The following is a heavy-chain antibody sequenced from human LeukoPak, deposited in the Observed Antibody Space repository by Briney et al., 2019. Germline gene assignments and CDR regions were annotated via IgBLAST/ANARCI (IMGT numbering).Heavy chain of an antibody. D-gene: IGHD5-18*01. V-gene: IGHV4-59*01. Sequence: SETLSLTCTVSGGSISSYYWSWIRQPPGKGLEWIGHIYYSGSTNYNPSLKSRVTISVDTSKNQFSLKLSSVTAADTAVYYCARGKVGYSYGYYYYYMDVWGKGTTVTVSS. CDR1: GGSISSYY. J-gene: IGHJ6*03. CDR3: ARGKVGYSYGYYYYYMDV. CDR2: IYYSGST.